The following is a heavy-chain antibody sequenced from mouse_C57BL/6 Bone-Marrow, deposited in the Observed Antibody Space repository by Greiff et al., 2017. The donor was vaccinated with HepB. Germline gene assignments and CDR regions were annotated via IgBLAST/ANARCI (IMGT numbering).Heavy chain of an antibody. CDR2: IRNKANGYTT. V-gene: IGHV7-3*01. CDR1: GFTFTDYY. CDR3: ARWGYYFDY. J-gene: IGHJ2*01. Sequence: EVMLVESGGGLVQPGGSLSLSCAASGFTFTDYYMSWVRQPPGKALEWLGFIRNKANGYTTEYSASVKGRLTISRDNSQSILYLQMHALRAEDSATYYCARWGYYFDYWGQGTTLTVSS.